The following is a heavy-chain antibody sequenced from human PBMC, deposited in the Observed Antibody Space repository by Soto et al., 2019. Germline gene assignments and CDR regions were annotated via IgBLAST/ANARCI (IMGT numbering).Heavy chain of an antibody. Sequence: ASVKVSCKASGGTFSSYAISWVREAPGQGLEWMGGIIPIFGTANYAQKFQGRVTITADKSTSTAYMELSSLRSEDTAVYYCARGTAYYDILTGYWNGMDVWGQGTTVTVYS. V-gene: IGHV1-69*06. J-gene: IGHJ6*02. CDR2: IIPIFGTA. D-gene: IGHD3-9*01. CDR3: ARGTAYYDILTGYWNGMDV. CDR1: GGTFSSYA.